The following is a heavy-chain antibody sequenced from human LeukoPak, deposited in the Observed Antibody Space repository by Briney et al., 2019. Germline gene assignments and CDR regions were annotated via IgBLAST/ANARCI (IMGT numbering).Heavy chain of an antibody. CDR2: IYYSGST. CDR3: ASPMVRGVISY. CDR1: GGSISSSSYY. D-gene: IGHD3-10*01. Sequence: KPSETLSLTCTVSGGSISSSSYYWGWIRQPPGKGLEWIGSIYYSGSTYYNPSLKSRVTISVDTSKNQFSLKLSSVTAADTAVYYCASPMVRGVISYWGQGTLVTVSS. J-gene: IGHJ4*02. V-gene: IGHV4-39*01.